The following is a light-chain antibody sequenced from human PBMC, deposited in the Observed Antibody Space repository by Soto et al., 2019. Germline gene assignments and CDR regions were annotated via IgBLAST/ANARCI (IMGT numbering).Light chain of an antibody. CDR2: TTN. Sequence: QTVVTQEPSFSVSPGGTVTLTCGLTSGSVSTNYYASWYQQTPGQAPRALIYTTNIRSFGVPDRVSGSILGNKAALTITGAQADDESDYYCMLFLGSGNWVLGGGTKLTVL. CDR1: SGSVSTNYY. V-gene: IGLV8-61*01. J-gene: IGLJ3*02. CDR3: MLFLGSGNWV.